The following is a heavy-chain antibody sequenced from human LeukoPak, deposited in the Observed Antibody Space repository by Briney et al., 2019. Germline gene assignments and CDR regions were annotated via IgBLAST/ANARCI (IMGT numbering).Heavy chain of an antibody. V-gene: IGHV3-33*01. CDR2: IWYDGSNK. CDR1: GFTFSSYG. CDR3: ARELAYGSGSYRRFRAFDI. Sequence: GGSLRLSCAASGFTFSSYGMHWVRQAPGKGLEWVAVIWYDGSNKYYADSVKGRFTISRDNSKNTLYLQMNSLRAEDTAVYYCARELAYGSGSYRRFRAFDIWGQGTMVTVSS. D-gene: IGHD3-10*01. J-gene: IGHJ3*02.